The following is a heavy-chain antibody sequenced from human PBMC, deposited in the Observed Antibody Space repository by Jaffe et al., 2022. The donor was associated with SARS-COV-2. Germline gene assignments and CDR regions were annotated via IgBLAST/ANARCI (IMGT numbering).Heavy chain of an antibody. V-gene: IGHV1-18*01. CDR1: GYTFSSYA. D-gene: IGHD6-13*01. Sequence: QIQLVQSGPEVKKSGASVKVSCKASGYTFSSYAITWVRQAPGQGLEWMGWISPNNENTIYAQKFRGRVTMTTDTSATTAYMELRSLGPDDTAVYYCARGRAAGNTNPYYFDYWGQGALVTVSS. CDR3: ARGRAAGNTNPYYFDY. J-gene: IGHJ4*02. CDR2: ISPNNENT.